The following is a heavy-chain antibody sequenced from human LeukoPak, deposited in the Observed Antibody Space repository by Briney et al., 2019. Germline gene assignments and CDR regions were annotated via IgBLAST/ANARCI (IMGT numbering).Heavy chain of an antibody. CDR1: GFTFSDYY. CDR3: ARSGSYYSSDY. V-gene: IGHV3-11*01. Sequence: GGSLGLSCAASGFTFSDYYMSWIRQAPGKGLEWVSYISSSGSSIYYEDSVKGRFTISRDNAKNSLYLQMNSLRAEDTAVYYCARSGSYYSSDYWGQGTLVTVSS. CDR2: ISSSGSSI. J-gene: IGHJ4*02. D-gene: IGHD1-26*01.